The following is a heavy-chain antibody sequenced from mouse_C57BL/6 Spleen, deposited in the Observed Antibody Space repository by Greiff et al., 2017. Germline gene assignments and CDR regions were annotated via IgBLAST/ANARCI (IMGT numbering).Heavy chain of an antibody. CDR3: AREEVPMDY. CDR2: IYPGSGNT. CDR1: GYTFTDYY. V-gene: IGHV1-76*01. Sequence: VQLQQSGAELVRPGASVKLSCKASGYTFTDYYINWVKQRPGQGLEWIARIYPGSGNTYYNEKFKGKATLTAEKSSSTAYMQLSSLTSEDSAVYCCAREEVPMDYWGQGTSVTVSA. J-gene: IGHJ4*01.